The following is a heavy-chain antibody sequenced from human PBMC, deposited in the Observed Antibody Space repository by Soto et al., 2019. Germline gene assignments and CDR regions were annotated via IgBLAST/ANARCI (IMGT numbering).Heavy chain of an antibody. V-gene: IGHV1-2*04. D-gene: IGHD3-9*01. CDR1: VYTFTGYY. Sequence: SVKVACKASVYTFTGYYVHWVLRAPGQGLEWMGWVNPNSGGTNYEQKFQGWVAVTRATSVSTAYIELGRLRADDTAVYHCAGDDGIWSGYYHMDVWRQRTRVTVCS. CDR3: AGDDGIWSGYYHMDV. J-gene: IGHJ6*01. CDR2: VNPNSGGT.